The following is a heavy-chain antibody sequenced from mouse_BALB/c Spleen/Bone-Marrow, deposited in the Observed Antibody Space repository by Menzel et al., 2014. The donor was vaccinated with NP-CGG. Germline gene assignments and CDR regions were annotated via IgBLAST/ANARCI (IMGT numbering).Heavy chain of an antibody. Sequence: EVQLVESGGGLVQPGGSLKFSCTASGFTFSDYYMYWVRQTPEKRLEWVANISNGGNNTFYLDTVKGRFTISRDNAKNTLYLQMSRLRSEDTAMYYCARHDGIYAAWFAYWGQGTPVTVSA. CDR2: ISNGGNNT. CDR1: GFTFSDYY. J-gene: IGHJ3*01. D-gene: IGHD2-1*01. CDR3: ARHDGIYAAWFAY. V-gene: IGHV5-12*01.